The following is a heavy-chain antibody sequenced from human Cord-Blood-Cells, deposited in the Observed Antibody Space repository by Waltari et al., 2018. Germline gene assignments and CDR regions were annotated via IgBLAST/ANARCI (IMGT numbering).Heavy chain of an antibody. CDR1: GFTFSSYW. CDR2: IKQDGSEK. J-gene: IGHJ4*02. CDR3: ARVFQLGSHFDY. D-gene: IGHD7-27*01. Sequence: EVQLVESGGGLVQPGGSLRLSCAASGFTFSSYWMSWVRQAPGKGLGWVANIKQDGSEKDDVDSVKGRFTISRDNAKNSLYLQMNSLRAEDTAVYYCARVFQLGSHFDYWGQGTLVTVSS. V-gene: IGHV3-7*01.